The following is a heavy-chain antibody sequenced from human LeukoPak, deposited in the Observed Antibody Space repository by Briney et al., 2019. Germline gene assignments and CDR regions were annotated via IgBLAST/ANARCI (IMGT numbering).Heavy chain of an antibody. V-gene: IGHV5-51*01. CDR3: ARLGREMATITGHFDY. CDR2: IYPADSDI. CDR1: GYSINNYW. D-gene: IGHD5-24*01. Sequence: GESLKISCKGSGYSINNYWIGWVRQMPGKGLEWMGIIYPADSDIRYSPSFQGQVTISADKSISTAYLQWSSLKASDTAMYYCARLGREMATITGHFDYWGQGTLVTVSS. J-gene: IGHJ4*02.